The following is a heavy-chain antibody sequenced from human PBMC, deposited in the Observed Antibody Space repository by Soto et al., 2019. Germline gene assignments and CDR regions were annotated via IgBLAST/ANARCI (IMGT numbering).Heavy chain of an antibody. V-gene: IGHV6-1*01. CDR2: TFYRSKWYD. Sequence: SQTLSLTCAISGDSVSSNSAAWNWIRQSPSRGLEWLGRTFYRSKWYDDYAVSVKSRITINPDTSKNQFSLQLNSVTPEDTAVYYCARAYDTSGNYIRYFDYWGKGTLVTVPS. CDR3: ARAYDTSGNYIRYFDY. D-gene: IGHD3-22*01. CDR1: GDSVSSNSAA. J-gene: IGHJ4*02.